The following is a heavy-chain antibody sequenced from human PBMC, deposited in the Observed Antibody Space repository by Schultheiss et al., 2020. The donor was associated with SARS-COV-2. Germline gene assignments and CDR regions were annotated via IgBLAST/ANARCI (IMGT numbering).Heavy chain of an antibody. D-gene: IGHD2-21*02. Sequence: SQTLSLTCAISGDSVSSNSVAWNGIRQSPSRGLEWLGRTYYRSKWYDDYAMSVKSRITISPDTSKNQFSLQLNSVTPEDTAVYYCAMGSDSLDYWGQGTLVTVSS. CDR2: TYYRSKWYD. V-gene: IGHV6-1*01. CDR3: AMGSDSLDY. CDR1: GDSVSSNSVA. J-gene: IGHJ4*02.